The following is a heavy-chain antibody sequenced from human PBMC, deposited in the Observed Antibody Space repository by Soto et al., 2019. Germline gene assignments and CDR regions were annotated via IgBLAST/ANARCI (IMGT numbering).Heavy chain of an antibody. Sequence: SGPTLVNPTQTLTLTCTFSGFSLSTSGVGVGWIRQPPGKALEWLALIYWDDDKRYSPSLKSRLTIAKDTSKNQVVLTMTNMDRVDTATYYCARATVDYGDYYFDYWGQGTLVTVSS. CDR1: GFSLSTSGVG. D-gene: IGHD4-17*01. CDR3: ARATVDYGDYYFDY. J-gene: IGHJ4*02. CDR2: IYWDDDK. V-gene: IGHV2-5*02.